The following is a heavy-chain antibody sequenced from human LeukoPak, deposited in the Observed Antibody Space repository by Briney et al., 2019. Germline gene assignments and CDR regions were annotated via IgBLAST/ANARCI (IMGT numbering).Heavy chain of an antibody. CDR2: ISISGNTI. D-gene: IGHD6-13*01. V-gene: IGHV3-48*03. CDR1: GFTFSDYE. Sequence: GGSLRLSCAASGFTFSDYEMNWVRQAPGKGLEWLSHISISGNTIHYADSVEGRFTISRDNAKNSVYLQMTSLRAEDTALYYCAKDATAVPGTVYMDVWSKGTTVTVSS. CDR3: AKDATAVPGTVYMDV. J-gene: IGHJ6*03.